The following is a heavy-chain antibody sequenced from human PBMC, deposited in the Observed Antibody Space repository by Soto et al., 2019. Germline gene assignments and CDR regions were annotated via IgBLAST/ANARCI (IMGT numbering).Heavy chain of an antibody. D-gene: IGHD3-22*01. Sequence: EASVKVSCKASGYTFTDYYMHWVRQAPGQGLEWMGTINPGGGGTSYTQKFQGRVTMTRDTSTTTVYMELSSLRSEDTAVFYCVRVDSSGYFYWGQGTLVTVSS. V-gene: IGHV1-46*03. J-gene: IGHJ4*02. CDR3: VRVDSSGYFY. CDR2: INPGGGGT. CDR1: GYTFTDYY.